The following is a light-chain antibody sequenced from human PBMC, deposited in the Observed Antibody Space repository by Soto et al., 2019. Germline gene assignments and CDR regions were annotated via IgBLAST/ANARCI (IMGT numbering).Light chain of an antibody. Sequence: LTQSPGTLALSPGEGATLSCRASQSVRSELAWYQQKSGQPPRLLIYGASTRATGIPARFSGSGSGTEFTLTINDLQSEDFAVYYCQQYERWPPLTFGGGTKVDIK. V-gene: IGKV3-15*01. CDR3: QQYERWPPLT. CDR2: GAS. J-gene: IGKJ4*01. CDR1: QSVRSE.